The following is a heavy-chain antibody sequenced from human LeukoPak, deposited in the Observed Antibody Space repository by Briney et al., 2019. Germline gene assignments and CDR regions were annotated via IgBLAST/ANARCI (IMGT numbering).Heavy chain of an antibody. CDR1: GYSFSSFW. D-gene: IGHD6-19*01. Sequence: GESLKISCKVSGYSFSSFWIGWVRQMPGKGLEWMGIIYPGDSETRYSPSFQGQFTISADKSISTAYLMLNSLKASDTAIYYCARHFTSYSSAWYSIDYWGQGTLVTVSS. CDR2: IYPGDSET. J-gene: IGHJ4*02. V-gene: IGHV5-51*01. CDR3: ARHFTSYSSAWYSIDY.